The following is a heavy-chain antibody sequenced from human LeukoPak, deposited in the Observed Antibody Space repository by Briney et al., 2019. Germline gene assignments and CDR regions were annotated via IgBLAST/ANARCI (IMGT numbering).Heavy chain of an antibody. V-gene: IGHV7-4-1*02. J-gene: IGHJ1*01. CDR3: ARLGRPPTPALKQWPELGYFQH. CDR1: GYTFTGYY. D-gene: IGHD6-19*01. CDR2: INTNTGNP. Sequence: ASVKVSCKASGYTFTGYYMHWVRQAPGQGLEWMGWINTNTGNPTYAQGFTGRFVFSLDTSVSTAYLQISSLKAEDTAVYYCARLGRPPTPALKQWPELGYFQHWGQGTLVTVSS.